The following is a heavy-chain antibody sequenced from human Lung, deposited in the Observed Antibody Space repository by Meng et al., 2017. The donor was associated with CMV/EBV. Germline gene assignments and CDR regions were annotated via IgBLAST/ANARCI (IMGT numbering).Heavy chain of an antibody. Sequence: GXSXKTSXAASGFTFSGSAMHWVRQASGKGVEWVGRIRSKANSYATAYAASVKGRFTIFRDDSKNTAYLQMNSLKTEDTAVYYCTRPFYCSSTSCYKFRAFDIWGQGXMVTVSS. V-gene: IGHV3-73*01. J-gene: IGHJ3*02. CDR2: IRSKANSYAT. D-gene: IGHD2-2*02. CDR3: TRPFYCSSTSCYKFRAFDI. CDR1: GFTFSGSA.